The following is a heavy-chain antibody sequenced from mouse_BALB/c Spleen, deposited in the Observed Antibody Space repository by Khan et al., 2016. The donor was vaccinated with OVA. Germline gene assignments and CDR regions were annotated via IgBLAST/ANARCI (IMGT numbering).Heavy chain of an antibody. J-gene: IGHJ4*01. CDR2: INTYTGES. CDR3: ARPPYFSYVMDS. V-gene: IGHV9-3-1*01. Sequence: QIQLVQSGPELKKPGETVKISCKASGYTFTKYGMNWVKQAPGKGLKWMGWINTYTGESTYVDDFKGRVAFSLETSASTAYLQINNLKDEDSATYFCARPPYFSYVMDSWGQGTSVTVSS. CDR1: GYTFTKYG.